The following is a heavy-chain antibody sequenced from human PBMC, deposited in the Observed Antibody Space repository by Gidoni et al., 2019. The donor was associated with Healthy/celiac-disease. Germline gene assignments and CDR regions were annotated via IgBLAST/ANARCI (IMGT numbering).Heavy chain of an antibody. D-gene: IGHD4-17*01. CDR2: INSDGSST. CDR1: GSTFSSYW. V-gene: IGHV3-74*01. Sequence: EVQRVASGGGVVKPGGSMRLSCAASGSTFSSYWMHWVRQAPGKGLVWVSRINSDGSSTSYADSVKGRFTISRDNAKNTLYLQMNSLRAEDTAVYYCAREAPSHGGLDYWGQGTLVTVSS. CDR3: AREAPSHGGLDY. J-gene: IGHJ4*02.